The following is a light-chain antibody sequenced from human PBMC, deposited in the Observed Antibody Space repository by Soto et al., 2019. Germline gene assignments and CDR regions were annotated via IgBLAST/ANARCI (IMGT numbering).Light chain of an antibody. J-gene: IGKJ4*01. CDR1: QSVSSN. V-gene: IGKV3-15*01. CDR3: QQYNYNSRS. Sequence: EIVMTQSPATLSVSPGERATLSCRASQSVSSNLAWYQQKPGQAPRLLIYGASTRATGIPARFSGSGSGTEFTLTISSLQSEDFVTYYCQQYNYNSRSFGGGTKVENK. CDR2: GAS.